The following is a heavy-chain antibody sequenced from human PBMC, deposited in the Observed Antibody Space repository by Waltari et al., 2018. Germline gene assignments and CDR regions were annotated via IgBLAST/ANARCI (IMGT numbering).Heavy chain of an antibody. CDR2: IYDSGST. CDR3: AREASVAYGSGSYYSATQFDY. CDR1: GGSISSHY. J-gene: IGHJ4*02. V-gene: IGHV4-59*11. Sequence: QVQLQESGPGLVKPSETLSLTCTVSGGSISSHYWSWIRQPPGKGLEWIGYIYDSGSTNYNPSLKSRVTISVDTSKNQFSLKLSSVTAADTAVYYCAREASVAYGSGSYYSATQFDYWGQGTLVTVSS. D-gene: IGHD3-10*01.